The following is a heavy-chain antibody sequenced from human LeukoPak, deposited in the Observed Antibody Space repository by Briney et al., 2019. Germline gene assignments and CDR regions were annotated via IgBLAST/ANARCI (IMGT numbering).Heavy chain of an antibody. D-gene: IGHD4-23*01. Sequence: GESLKISCKGSGYSFTSYWIGWVRQMPGKGLEWMGIIYPGDSDTRYSPSFQGQVTISADKSISTAYLQWGSLKASDTAMYYCVRHSGGATKRYYFDYWGQGTLVTVSS. CDR1: GYSFTSYW. V-gene: IGHV5-51*01. CDR2: IYPGDSDT. CDR3: VRHSGGATKRYYFDY. J-gene: IGHJ4*02.